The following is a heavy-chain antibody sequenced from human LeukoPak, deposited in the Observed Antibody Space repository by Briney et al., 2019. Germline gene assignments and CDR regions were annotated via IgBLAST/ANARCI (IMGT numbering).Heavy chain of an antibody. CDR3: AKDQSYGFDY. Sequence: GGSLRLSCAASGFAFSTYAMSWVRQAPGKGLEWVSALSGGGASTYYADSVKGRFTISRDNSKNTLYLQMNGLRAEDTAIYYCAKDQSYGFDYWGQGTLVTVSS. J-gene: IGHJ4*02. CDR1: GFAFSTYA. D-gene: IGHD5-18*01. CDR2: LSGGGAST. V-gene: IGHV3-23*01.